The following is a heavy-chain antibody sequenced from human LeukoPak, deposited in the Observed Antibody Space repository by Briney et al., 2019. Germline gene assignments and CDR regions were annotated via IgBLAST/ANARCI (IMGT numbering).Heavy chain of an antibody. D-gene: IGHD3-16*01. Sequence: ASVKVSCKASGYTFTSYYMHWVRQAHGQGLEWMGIINPSGGSTSYAQKFQGRVTMTRDMSTSTVYMELSSLRSEDTAVYYCARDLIKSPPGGTFDYWGQGTLVTVSS. CDR2: INPSGGST. CDR3: ARDLIKSPPGGTFDY. J-gene: IGHJ4*02. CDR1: GYTFTSYY. V-gene: IGHV1-46*01.